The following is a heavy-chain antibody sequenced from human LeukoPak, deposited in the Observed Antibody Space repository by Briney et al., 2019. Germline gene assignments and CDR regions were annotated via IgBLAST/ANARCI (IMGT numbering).Heavy chain of an antibody. D-gene: IGHD6-19*01. CDR1: GGSISSGGYY. CDR3: ARDGAAVAGRGFDY. Sequence: SETLSLTCTVSGGSISSGGYYWSWIRQHPGKGLEWIGYIYYSGSTYYNPSLKGRVTISVDTSKNQFSLKLSSVTAADTAVYYCARDGAAVAGRGFDYWGQGTLVTVSS. J-gene: IGHJ4*02. V-gene: IGHV4-31*03. CDR2: IYYSGST.